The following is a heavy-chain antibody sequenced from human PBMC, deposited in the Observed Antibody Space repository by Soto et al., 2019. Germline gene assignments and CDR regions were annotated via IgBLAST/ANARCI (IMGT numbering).Heavy chain of an antibody. CDR2: IYYSGST. V-gene: IGHV4-39*01. CDR3: ATTYYDFWSGYYPFDY. J-gene: IGHJ4*02. Sequence: QLQLQESGPGLVKPSETLSLTCTVSGGSISSSSYYWGWIRQPPGKGLEWIGSIYYSGSTYYNPSLKSRVTRSVDTSKNQFSLKLSSVTAADTAVYYCATTYYDFWSGYYPFDYWGQGTLVTVSS. CDR1: GGSISSSSYY. D-gene: IGHD3-3*01.